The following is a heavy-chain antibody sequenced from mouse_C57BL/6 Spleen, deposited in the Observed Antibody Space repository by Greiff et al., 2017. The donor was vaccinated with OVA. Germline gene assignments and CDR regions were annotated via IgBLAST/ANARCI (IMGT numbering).Heavy chain of an antibody. J-gene: IGHJ2*01. CDR2: IDPSDSYT. V-gene: IGHV1-69*01. Sequence: QVQLQQPGAELVMPGASVKLSCKASGYTFTSYWMHWVKQRPGQGLEWIGEIDPSDSYTNYNQKFKGKSTLTVDKSSSTAYMQLSSLTSEDSAVYYCALPLDYWGQGTTLTVSS. CDR1: GYTFTSYW. CDR3: ALPLDY.